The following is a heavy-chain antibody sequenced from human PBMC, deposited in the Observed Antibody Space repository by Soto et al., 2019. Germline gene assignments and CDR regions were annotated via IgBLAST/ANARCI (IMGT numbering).Heavy chain of an antibody. Sequence: QVQLVESGGGLVKPGGSLRLSCAASGFTFSDYYMTWIRQAPGKGLEWISYISDSSKYTNYADSVKGRFTISRDNAKNSLYLQMNSLRAEDTAVYYCASGDDYVWGSYRFDYWGRGTLVTVSS. V-gene: IGHV3-11*05. J-gene: IGHJ4*02. CDR1: GFTFSDYY. D-gene: IGHD3-16*02. CDR3: ASGDDYVWGSYRFDY. CDR2: ISDSSKYT.